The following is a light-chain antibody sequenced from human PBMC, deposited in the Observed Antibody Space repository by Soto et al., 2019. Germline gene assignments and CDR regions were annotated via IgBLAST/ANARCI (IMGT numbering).Light chain of an antibody. J-gene: IGKJ1*01. CDR3: QQYNNWPPGRT. V-gene: IGKV3-15*01. CDR1: QSVSNDF. CDR2: GAS. Sequence: EILFTTNTGILSFSPGEKATLSLNANQSVSNDFLAWYQQKPGQAPRLLIYGASTRATGIPARFSGSGSGTEFTLTISSLQSEDFAVYYCQQYNNWPPGRTFGQGSKVDIK.